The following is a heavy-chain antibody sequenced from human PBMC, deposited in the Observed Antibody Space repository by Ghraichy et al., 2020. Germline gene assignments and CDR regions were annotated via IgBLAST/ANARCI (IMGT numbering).Heavy chain of an antibody. V-gene: IGHV5-51*01. Sequence: SLNISCKGSRYSFTTYWIAWVRQMPGKGLEWMGIIYPGDSDTRYSPSFQGQVTISADKSISTAYLQWSSLKASDTAMYYCARHPRRGAYDNSYTFDAWGQGTLVTVSS. J-gene: IGHJ5*02. D-gene: IGHD3-22*01. CDR3: ARHPRRGAYDNSYTFDA. CDR1: RYSFTTYW. CDR2: IYPGDSDT.